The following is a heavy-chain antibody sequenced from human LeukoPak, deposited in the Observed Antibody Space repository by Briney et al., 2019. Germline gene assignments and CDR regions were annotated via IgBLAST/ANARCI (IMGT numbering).Heavy chain of an antibody. V-gene: IGHV4-59*01. D-gene: IGHD3-3*01. CDR1: GGSISSYY. J-gene: IGHJ3*02. CDR2: IYYSGST. CDR3: ATHGSRVLYDFWSGYHAFDI. Sequence: PSETLSLTCTVSGGSISSYYWSWIRQPPGKGLEWIGYIYYSGSTNYNPSLKSRVTISVDTSKNQFSLKLSSVTAADTAVYYCATHGSRVLYDFWSGYHAFDIWGQGTTVTVSS.